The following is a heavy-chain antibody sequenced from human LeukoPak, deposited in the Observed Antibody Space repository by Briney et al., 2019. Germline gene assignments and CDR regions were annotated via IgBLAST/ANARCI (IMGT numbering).Heavy chain of an antibody. D-gene: IGHD6-19*01. CDR1: GFTFSSYW. J-gene: IGHJ6*03. V-gene: IGHV3-7*01. Sequence: GGSLRLSCAASGFTFSSYWMTWVRQAPGKGLEWVANIKQDGSEKYYVDSVKGRFTISRDNAKNSVYLQMNSLRVEDTAVYYCARVNIAVAGRGEEYYYYYMDVWGKGTTVTVSS. CDR2: IKQDGSEK. CDR3: ARVNIAVAGRGEEYYYYYMDV.